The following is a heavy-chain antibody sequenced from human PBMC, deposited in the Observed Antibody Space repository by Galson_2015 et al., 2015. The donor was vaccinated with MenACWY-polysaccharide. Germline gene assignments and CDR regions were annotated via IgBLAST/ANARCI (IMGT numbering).Heavy chain of an antibody. Sequence: SLRLSCAASGFSFSSYYMDWVRQAPGKGLEWVSYIRGPSDIIYYADSVKGRFTISRDNAKNSLYLQMNSLRDEDTAVYYCARDSGRTGSLDYWGRRTLVTVAS. CDR3: ARDSGRTGSLDY. CDR2: IRGPSDII. CDR1: GFSFSSYY. V-gene: IGHV3-48*02. D-gene: IGHD1-26*01. J-gene: IGHJ4*02.